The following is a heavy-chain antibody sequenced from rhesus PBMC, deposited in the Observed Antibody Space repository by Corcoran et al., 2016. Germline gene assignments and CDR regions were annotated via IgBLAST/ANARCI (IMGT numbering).Heavy chain of an antibody. D-gene: IGHD2-27*01. CDR3: ARDGIVVVFTAHFDY. CDR1: GFSFSDYY. Sequence: EVQLVESGGGLAKPGGSLRLSCAASGFSFSDYYMYWVRQAPGKGLEWVSGISYTGGSTYYADSVKGRLTISRENAKNTLYRQMDSLRAEDTAVYYCARDGIVVVFTAHFDYWGQGVLVTVSS. J-gene: IGHJ4*01. V-gene: IGHV3S18*01. CDR2: ISYTGGST.